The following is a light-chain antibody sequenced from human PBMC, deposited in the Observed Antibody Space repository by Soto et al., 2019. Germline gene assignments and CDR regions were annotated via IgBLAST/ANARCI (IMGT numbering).Light chain of an antibody. CDR1: SSDVGGYNY. Sequence: QSVLTQPASVSGSPGQSITISCTGTSSDVGGYNYVSWYQQHPGKAPKLMIYEVSNRPSGVSNSFSGSKSGNTASLTISGRQAEDEADYYCSSYTSSSIDYVFGTGTKLTVL. J-gene: IGLJ1*01. CDR2: EVS. CDR3: SSYTSSSIDYV. V-gene: IGLV2-14*01.